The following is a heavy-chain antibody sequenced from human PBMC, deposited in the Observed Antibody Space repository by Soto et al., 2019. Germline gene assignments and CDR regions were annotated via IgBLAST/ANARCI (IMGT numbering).Heavy chain of an antibody. CDR2: MNPNSGNK. CDR3: AREKGGGSYLDY. V-gene: IGHV1-8*01. D-gene: IGHD1-26*01. CDR1: GYTFTSYD. J-gene: IGHJ4*02. Sequence: QVQLVQSGAEVKKPGASVKVSCKASGYTFTSYDINWVRQATGQGLEWMGGMNPNSGNKRYAQKFQGKVTKTRNTSISTAYMELSSLRSEDTAVYYCAREKGGGSYLDYWGQGTLVTVSS.